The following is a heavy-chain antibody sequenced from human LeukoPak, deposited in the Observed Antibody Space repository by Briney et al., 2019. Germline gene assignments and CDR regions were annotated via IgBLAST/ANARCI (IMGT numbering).Heavy chain of an antibody. V-gene: IGHV3-23*01. D-gene: IGHD2-2*01. CDR3: AKDSGPEEIVVVPAANDY. Sequence: GGSLRLSCAASGFTFSSYAMSWVRQAPGKGLEWVSAISGSGGSTYYADSVKGRFTISRDNSKNTLYLQMNSLRAEDTAVYYCAKDSGPEEIVVVPAANDYWGQGTLVTVSS. J-gene: IGHJ4*02. CDR2: ISGSGGST. CDR1: GFTFSSYA.